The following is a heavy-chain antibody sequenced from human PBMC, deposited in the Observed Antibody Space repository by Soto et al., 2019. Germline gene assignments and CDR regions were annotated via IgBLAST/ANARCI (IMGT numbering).Heavy chain of an antibody. CDR3: ARELLHYDIWTGYSAYLYYGMDX. Sequence: GGSLRLSCAASGFTFSSYEMNWVRQAPGKGLEWVSYISYSGNTIYYADSMKGRFTVSRDNAQNSVYLHMNNLTAEDTAVYYCARELLHYDIWTGYSAYLYYGMDXWGPGTTVTVSX. V-gene: IGHV3-48*03. D-gene: IGHD3-9*01. CDR2: ISYSGNTI. J-gene: IGHJ6*02. CDR1: GFTFSSYE.